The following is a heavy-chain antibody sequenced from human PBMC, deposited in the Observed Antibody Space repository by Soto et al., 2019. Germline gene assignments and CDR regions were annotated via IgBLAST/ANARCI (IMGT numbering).Heavy chain of an antibody. J-gene: IGHJ4*02. CDR1: GGSFTANY. Sequence: QVQLHQWGAGLVKPSETLSLTCAVSGGSFTANYWAWVRQPPGKGLEWIGEVFHNGNTNYNPSVKSRVTVSADTSKNQFSLRLTSVTAADTAVYFCASARWDFWGQGTLVTVSS. CDR2: VFHNGNT. D-gene: IGHD6-13*01. CDR3: ASARWDF. V-gene: IGHV4-34*12.